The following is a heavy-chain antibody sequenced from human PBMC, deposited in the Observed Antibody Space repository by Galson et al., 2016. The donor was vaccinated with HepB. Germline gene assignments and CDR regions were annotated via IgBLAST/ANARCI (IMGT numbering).Heavy chain of an antibody. CDR1: DFSLSSTGEG. CDR2: IYWDDDR. Sequence: PALVKPPQTLTLTCTFSDFSLSSTGEGVGWIRQPPGKALEWLAIIYWDDDRKFSPSLKSRLTITKDTSKNQVVLTMTNMDPVDTATYYCAHFASCSIFSCPGFRAFDVWGQGTMVTVSS. J-gene: IGHJ3*01. D-gene: IGHD2-2*01. CDR3: AHFASCSIFSCPGFRAFDV. V-gene: IGHV2-5*02.